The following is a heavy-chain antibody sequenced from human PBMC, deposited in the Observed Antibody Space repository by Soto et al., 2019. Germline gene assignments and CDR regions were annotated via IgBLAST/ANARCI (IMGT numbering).Heavy chain of an antibody. Sequence: GGSLRLSCAASGFTFSNYAMSWVRQPPGKGLEWVSSMSGSGGSAYYADSVKGRFTISRDNSKNTLYLQMNSLRDEDTAIYYCAKDSLYYDSSGYYAYWGQGILVTVSS. CDR2: MSGSGGSA. CDR3: AKDSLYYDSSGYYAY. J-gene: IGHJ4*02. V-gene: IGHV3-23*01. CDR1: GFTFSNYA. D-gene: IGHD3-22*01.